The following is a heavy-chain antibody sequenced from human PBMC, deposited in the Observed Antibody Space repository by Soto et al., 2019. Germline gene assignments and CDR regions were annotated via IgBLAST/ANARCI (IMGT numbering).Heavy chain of an antibody. CDR3: ARERGQIDY. Sequence: QVQLVESGGGVVQPGRSLRLSCAASGFTFSSYGMQWVRQAPGKGLEWVAVIWHDGSNQYYADSVKGLFTISRDNSNNTLYLQLDSLRAEDTAVYYCARERGQIDYWGQGTLATVSS. CDR1: GFTFSSYG. J-gene: IGHJ4*02. CDR2: IWHDGSNQ. V-gene: IGHV3-33*01.